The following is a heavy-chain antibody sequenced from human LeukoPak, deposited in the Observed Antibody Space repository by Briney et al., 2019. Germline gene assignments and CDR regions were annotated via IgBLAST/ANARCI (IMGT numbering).Heavy chain of an antibody. J-gene: IGHJ4*02. CDR2: ISSSSSYI. Sequence: GGSLRLSCAASGFTFSDYYMSWIRQAPGKGLEWVSSISSSSSYIYYADSVKGRFTISRDNAKNSLYLQMNSLRAEDTAVYYCARDQTGKDFDYWGQGTPVTVSS. D-gene: IGHD3-9*01. V-gene: IGHV3-11*06. CDR1: GFTFSDYY. CDR3: ARDQTGKDFDY.